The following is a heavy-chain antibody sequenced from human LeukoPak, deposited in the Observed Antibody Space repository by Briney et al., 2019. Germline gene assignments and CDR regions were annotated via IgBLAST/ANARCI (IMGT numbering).Heavy chain of an antibody. J-gene: IGHJ5*02. Sequence: PGGPLRLSCAAAGFPFSSYGMSWVRQAPGKGLEWVGHIKSKTDGGTTDYAAPVKGRFTISRDDSKNTLYLQMNSLKTEDTAVYYCTTGSLLAYCGGDCYFPWGQGTLVTVSS. CDR2: IKSKTDGGTT. CDR1: GFPFSSYG. V-gene: IGHV3-15*01. D-gene: IGHD2-21*02. CDR3: TTGSLLAYCGGDCYFP.